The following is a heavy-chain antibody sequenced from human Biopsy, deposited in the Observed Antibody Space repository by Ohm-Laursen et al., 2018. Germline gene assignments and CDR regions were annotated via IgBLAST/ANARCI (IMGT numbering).Heavy chain of an antibody. V-gene: IGHV1-2*02. J-gene: IGHJ5*02. Sequence: SVKVSCNASGYTFTGYHVHWVRQAPGQGLEWMGWINAKTSDTNYAQKFQGRVTMTRDTSISTAYVDLSSLRSDDTAVYYCTRGGYYYDSLAYYYWFDPWGQGTLVTVSS. D-gene: IGHD3-22*01. CDR3: TRGGYYYDSLAYYYWFDP. CDR1: GYTFTGYH. CDR2: INAKTSDT.